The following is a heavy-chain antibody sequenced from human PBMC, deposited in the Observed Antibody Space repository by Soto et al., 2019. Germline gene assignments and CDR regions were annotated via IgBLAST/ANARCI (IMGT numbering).Heavy chain of an antibody. CDR1: GYTFTGYY. CDR2: INPNSGGT. D-gene: IGHD3-3*02. V-gene: IGHV1-2*04. CDR3: ARDLNPRLAGTYYYGMDV. Sequence: GASVKVSCKASGYTFTGYYMHWVRQAPGQGLEWMGWINPNSGGTNYAQKFQGWVTMTRDTSISTAYMELSRLRSDDTAVYYCARDLNPRLAGTYYYGMDVWGQGTMVTVSS. J-gene: IGHJ6*02.